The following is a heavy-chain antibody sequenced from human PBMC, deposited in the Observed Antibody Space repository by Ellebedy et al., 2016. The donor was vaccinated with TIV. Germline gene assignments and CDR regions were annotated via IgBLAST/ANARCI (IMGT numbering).Heavy chain of an antibody. CDR3: AKPLWFGELLSPFDY. CDR1: GFTFSSYA. Sequence: GGSLRLSXAASGFTFSSYAMSWVRQAPGKGLEWVSAISGSGGSTYYADSVKGRFTISRDNSKNTLYLQMNSLRAEDTAVYYCAKPLWFGELLSPFDYWGQGTLVTVSS. V-gene: IGHV3-23*01. D-gene: IGHD3-10*01. J-gene: IGHJ4*02. CDR2: ISGSGGST.